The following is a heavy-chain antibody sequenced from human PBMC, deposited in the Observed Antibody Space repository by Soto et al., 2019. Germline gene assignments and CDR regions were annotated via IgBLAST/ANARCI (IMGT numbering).Heavy chain of an antibody. CDR1: GFTFSSYD. D-gene: IGHD5-12*01. CDR2: IGTAGDT. J-gene: IGHJ3*02. Sequence: GGSLRLSCAASGFTFSSYDMHWVRQATGKGLEWVSAIGTAGDTYYPGSVKGRFTISRENAKNSLYLQMNSLRAGDTAVYYCARAVLHYGIVATTAFDIWGQGTMVTVSS. CDR3: ARAVLHYGIVATTAFDI. V-gene: IGHV3-13*01.